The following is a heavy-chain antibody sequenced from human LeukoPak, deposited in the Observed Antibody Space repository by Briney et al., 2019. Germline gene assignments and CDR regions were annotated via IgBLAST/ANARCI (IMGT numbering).Heavy chain of an antibody. CDR3: ARVFGLRFLENGAFDI. Sequence: SETLSLTCTVSGGSISSYYWGWIRQPPGKGLEWIGSIYHSGSTYYNPSLKSRVTISVDTSKNQFSLKLSSVTAADTAVYYCARVFGLRFLENGAFDIWGQGTMVTVSS. CDR1: GGSISSYY. J-gene: IGHJ3*02. CDR2: IYHSGST. D-gene: IGHD3-3*01. V-gene: IGHV4-38-2*02.